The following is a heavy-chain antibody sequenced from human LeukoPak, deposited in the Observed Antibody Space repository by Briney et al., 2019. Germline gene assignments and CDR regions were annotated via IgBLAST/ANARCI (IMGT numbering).Heavy chain of an antibody. CDR2: IKQDGSEK. CDR3: ARVPFSGSSSWFLSDYYYMDV. Sequence: PGGSLRLSCAASGFTFSSYWMSWVRQAPGKGLERVANIKQDGSEKYYVDSVKGRFTISRDNAKNSLYLQMNSLRAEDTAVYYCARVPFSGSSSWFLSDYYYMDVWGKGTTVTVSS. J-gene: IGHJ6*03. V-gene: IGHV3-7*01. CDR1: GFTFSSYW. D-gene: IGHD6-13*01.